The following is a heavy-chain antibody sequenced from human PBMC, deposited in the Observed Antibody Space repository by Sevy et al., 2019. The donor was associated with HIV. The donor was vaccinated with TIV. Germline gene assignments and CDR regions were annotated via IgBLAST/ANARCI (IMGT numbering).Heavy chain of an antibody. J-gene: IGHJ4*02. CDR3: ASHYGSGTYNNFFTD. D-gene: IGHD3-10*01. V-gene: IGHV3-23*01. Sequence: GGSLRLSCAASGFTFSAYAMSWVRQTSMKGLEWVSAISGSGSNTYYADSVRGRFTISRDNSKNTLFLQVNSLTTEDPATYFCASHYGSGTYNNFFTDWGQGTLVTVSS. CDR1: GFTFSAYA. CDR2: ISGSGSNT.